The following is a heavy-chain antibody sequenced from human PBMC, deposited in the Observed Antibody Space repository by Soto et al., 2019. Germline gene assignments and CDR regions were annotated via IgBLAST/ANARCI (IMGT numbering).Heavy chain of an antibody. CDR3: ARDGARASSSSWAPYYYYYGMDV. J-gene: IGHJ6*02. V-gene: IGHV1-69*01. CDR2: IIPIFGTA. CDR1: GGTFSSYA. D-gene: IGHD6-6*01. Sequence: QVQLVQSGAEVKKPGSSVKVFCKASGGTFSSYAISWVRQAPGQGLEWMGGIIPIFGTANYAQKFQGRVTITADESTSTAYMELSSLRSEDTAVYYCARDGARASSSSWAPYYYYYGMDVWGQGTTVTVSS.